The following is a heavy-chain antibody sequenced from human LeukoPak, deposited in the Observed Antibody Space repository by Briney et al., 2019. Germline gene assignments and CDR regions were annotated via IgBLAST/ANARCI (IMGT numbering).Heavy chain of an antibody. V-gene: IGHV3-30*18. J-gene: IGHJ3*02. CDR2: ISYDGSNK. Sequence: GRSLRLSCAASGFTFSSYGMHRVRQAPGKGLEWVAVISYDGSNKYYADSVKGRFTISRDNSKNTLYLQMNSLRAEDTAVYYCAKDSAPPDAFDIWGQGTMVTVSS. D-gene: IGHD1-26*01. CDR3: AKDSAPPDAFDI. CDR1: GFTFSSYG.